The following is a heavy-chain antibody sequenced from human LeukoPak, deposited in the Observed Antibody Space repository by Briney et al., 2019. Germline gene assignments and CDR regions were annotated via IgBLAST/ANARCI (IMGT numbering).Heavy chain of an antibody. Sequence: ASVKVSCKASGYTFTGYYMHWVRQAPGQGLEWMGWINPNSGGTNYAQKFQGRVTMTRDTSISTAYMEVSRLRSDDTAVYYCAREVVIANSPAAFDIWGQGTMVTVSS. CDR3: AREVVIANSPAAFDI. CDR1: GYTFTGYY. CDR2: INPNSGGT. D-gene: IGHD2-21*01. V-gene: IGHV1-2*02. J-gene: IGHJ3*02.